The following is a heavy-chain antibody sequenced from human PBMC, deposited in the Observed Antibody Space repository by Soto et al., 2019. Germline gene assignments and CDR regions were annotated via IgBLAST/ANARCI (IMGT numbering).Heavy chain of an antibody. CDR1: GGSISSSNW. V-gene: IGHV4-4*02. J-gene: IGHJ6*02. CDR2: IYHSGST. Sequence: SETLSLTCAASGGSISSSNWWSWVRQPPGKGLEWIGEIYHSGSTNYNPSLKSRVTISVDKSKNQFSLKLSSVTAADTAVYYCARAPMVRGVIINYYYYGMDVWGQGTTVTVSS. CDR3: ARAPMVRGVIINYYYYGMDV. D-gene: IGHD3-10*01.